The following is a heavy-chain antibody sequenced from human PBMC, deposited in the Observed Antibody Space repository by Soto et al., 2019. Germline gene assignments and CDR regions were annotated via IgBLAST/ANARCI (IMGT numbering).Heavy chain of an antibody. D-gene: IGHD2-15*01. Sequence: QALGLPSAISGDSVSRNSAAGKLSRQSRSRGLEWLGRTYYRSKGYNDYAGSVKSRISIKPETSKKQVSVQLNSVTPEDTAVYYCARARGGCSGGSCYSGYYYYYYGMDVWGQGTTVTVSS. CDR1: GDSVSRNSAA. CDR2: TYYRSKGYN. J-gene: IGHJ6*02. V-gene: IGHV6-1*01. CDR3: ARARGGCSGGSCYSGYYYYYYGMDV.